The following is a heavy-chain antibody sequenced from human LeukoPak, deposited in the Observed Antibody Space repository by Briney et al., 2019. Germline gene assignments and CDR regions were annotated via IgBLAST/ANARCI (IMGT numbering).Heavy chain of an antibody. V-gene: IGHV4-34*01. CDR1: GGSFSGYY. J-gene: IGHJ2*01. Sequence: PSETLSLTCAVYGGSFSGYYWSWIRQPPGKGLEWIGEINHSGSTNYNPSLKSRVTISVDTSKNQFSLKLSSVTAADTAVYYCARGRRFFDLWGRGTLVTVSS. CDR2: INHSGST. CDR3: ARGRRFFDL.